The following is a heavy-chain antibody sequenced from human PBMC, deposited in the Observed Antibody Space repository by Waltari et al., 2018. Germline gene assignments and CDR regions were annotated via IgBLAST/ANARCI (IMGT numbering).Heavy chain of an antibody. Sequence: EVQLVESGGVVVQPGGSLRLSCAASGFTFDDYTMHWVRQAPGKGLEWVSLINWDCGSTDYADSGKGRFTISRDNSKNSLYLQMNSLRTEDTALYYCAKEGASGYDFDYWGQGTLVTVSS. CDR3: AKEGASGYDFDY. CDR1: GFTFDDYT. D-gene: IGHD5-12*01. J-gene: IGHJ4*02. CDR2: INWDCGST. V-gene: IGHV3-43*01.